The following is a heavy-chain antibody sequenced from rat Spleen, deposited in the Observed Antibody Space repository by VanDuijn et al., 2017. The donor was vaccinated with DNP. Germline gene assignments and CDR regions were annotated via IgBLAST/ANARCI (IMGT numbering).Heavy chain of an antibody. D-gene: IGHD4-3*01. CDR3: TTERGWGTGAMDA. J-gene: IGHJ4*01. CDR2: ITNSGGST. CDR1: GFTFSNYG. Sequence: EVQLVESGGGLVQPGRSLKLSCAASGFTFSNYGMAWVRQAPTKGLEWVASITNSGGSTYYRDSVKGRFTISRDNAKSTLYLQMDSLRSEDTATYYCTTERGWGTGAMDAWGQGTSVTVSS. V-gene: IGHV5-27*01.